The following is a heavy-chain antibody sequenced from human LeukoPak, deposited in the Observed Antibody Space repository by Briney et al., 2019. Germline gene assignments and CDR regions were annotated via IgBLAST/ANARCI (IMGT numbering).Heavy chain of an antibody. J-gene: IGHJ4*02. CDR1: GFTFSRYS. V-gene: IGHV3-21*01. CDR2: ISSSSSYI. CDR3: VRDYKNLTGSKTRFHY. Sequence: PGGSLRLSCAASGFTFSRYSMNWVRQAPGKGLEWVSCISSSSSYIYYANSVKGRFTISRDNAKNSLYLQMNSLRAEDTAVYYCVRDYKNLTGSKTRFHYWGQGTLVTVSS. D-gene: IGHD3-9*01.